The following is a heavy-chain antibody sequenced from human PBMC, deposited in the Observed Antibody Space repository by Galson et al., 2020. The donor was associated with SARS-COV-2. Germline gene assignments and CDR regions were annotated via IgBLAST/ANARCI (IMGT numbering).Heavy chain of an antibody. J-gene: IGHJ4*02. CDR2: IYYSGST. CDR1: GGSISSSSYY. V-gene: IGHV4-39*01. Sequence: SETLSLTCTVSGGSISSSSYYWGWIRQPPGKGLEWIRSIYYSGSTYYNPSLKSRVTISVDTSKNQFSLKLSSVTAADTAVYYCARHKTLLPDYWGQGTLVTVSS. CDR3: ARHKTLLPDY.